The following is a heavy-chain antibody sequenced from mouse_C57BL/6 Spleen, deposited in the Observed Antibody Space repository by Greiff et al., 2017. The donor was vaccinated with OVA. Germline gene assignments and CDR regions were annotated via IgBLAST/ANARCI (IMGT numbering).Heavy chain of an antibody. Sequence: VKLMESGPGLVQPSQSLSITCTVSGFSLTSYGVHWVRQSPGKGLEWLGVIWSGGSTDYNAAVISRLSISKDNSKSQVFSKMNSLQADDTAIYYCARMDSYAMDYWGQGTSVTVSS. CDR2: IWSGGST. J-gene: IGHJ4*01. CDR1: GFSLTSYG. V-gene: IGHV2-2*01. CDR3: ARMDSYAMDY.